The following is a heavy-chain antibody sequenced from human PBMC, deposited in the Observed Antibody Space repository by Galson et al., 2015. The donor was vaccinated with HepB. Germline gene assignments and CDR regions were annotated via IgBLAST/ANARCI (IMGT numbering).Heavy chain of an antibody. CDR2: IEQDGSEK. CDR3: AKDLWACSGGSCYSPGAFDI. Sequence: SLRLSCAASGFTFSDYYMNWIRQAPGKGLEWVANIEQDGSEKYYVGSVRGRFTISRDTAKNSLYLQMNSLRAEDTAVYYCAKDLWACSGGSCYSPGAFDIWGQGTMVTVSS. D-gene: IGHD2-15*01. V-gene: IGHV3-7*01. CDR1: GFTFSDYY. J-gene: IGHJ3*02.